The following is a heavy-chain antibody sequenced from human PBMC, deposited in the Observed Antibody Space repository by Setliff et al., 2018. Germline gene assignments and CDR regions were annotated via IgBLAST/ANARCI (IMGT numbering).Heavy chain of an antibody. V-gene: IGHV3-7*01. Sequence: GGSLRLSCAASGFTFSSYWVSWVRQAPGKGLEWVANIKQDGSEKYYVDSVKGRFTISRDNAKNSLYLQMNSLRAEDTAIYYCARRWGPDYCSGGTCFFDYWGQGTLVTVSS. CDR3: ARRWGPDYCSGGTCFFDY. J-gene: IGHJ4*02. CDR2: IKQDGSEK. CDR1: GFTFSSYW. D-gene: IGHD2-15*01.